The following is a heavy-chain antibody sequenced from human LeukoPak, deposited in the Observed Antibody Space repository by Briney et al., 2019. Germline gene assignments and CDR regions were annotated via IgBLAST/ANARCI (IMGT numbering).Heavy chain of an antibody. D-gene: IGHD4-11*01. CDR3: SRADSSNYAWFDP. J-gene: IGHJ5*02. V-gene: IGHV3-73*01. CDR2: IRSKANSYAT. CDR1: GFTFSGST. Sequence: GRSLRLSCAASGFTFSGSTMHWVRQASGKGLEWVGRIRSKANSYATGYAASVKGRFTISRDDSKNTAYLQMNSLKTEDTAVYYCSRADSSNYAWFDPWGQGTLVTVFS.